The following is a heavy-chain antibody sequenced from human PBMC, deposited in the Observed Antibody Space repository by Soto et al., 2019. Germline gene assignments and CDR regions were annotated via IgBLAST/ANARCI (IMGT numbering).Heavy chain of an antibody. CDR1: GYTFTSYA. CDR2: INAGNGNT. V-gene: IGHV1-3*01. J-gene: IGHJ6*02. CDR3: ARDESVVAASGYYYGMDV. Sequence: ASVKVSCKASGYTFTSYAMHWVRQALGQRLEWMVWINAGNGNTKYSQKFQGRVTITRDTSASTAYMELSSLRSEDTAVYYCARDESVVAASGYYYGMDVWGQGTTVTVSS. D-gene: IGHD2-15*01.